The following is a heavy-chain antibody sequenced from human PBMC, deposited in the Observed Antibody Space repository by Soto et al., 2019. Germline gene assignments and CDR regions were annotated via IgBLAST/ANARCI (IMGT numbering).Heavy chain of an antibody. J-gene: IGHJ4*02. CDR1: GDSVSSNSAA. Sequence: SQTLSLTCAISGDSVSSNSAAWNWIRHSPSRVLEWLGRTYYRSKWYNDYAVSVKSRITINPDTSKNQFSLQLNSVTPEDAAVYYCAREDRYSSGWHYWGQGTLVTVSS. CDR3: AREDRYSSGWHY. D-gene: IGHD6-19*01. V-gene: IGHV6-1*01. CDR2: TYYRSKWYN.